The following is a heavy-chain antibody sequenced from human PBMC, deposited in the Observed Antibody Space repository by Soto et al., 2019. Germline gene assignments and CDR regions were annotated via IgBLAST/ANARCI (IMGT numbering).Heavy chain of an antibody. V-gene: IGHV4-59*08. CDR2: IYYSGST. J-gene: IGHJ3*02. CDR3: ARHGKGAFDI. CDR1: GGSISSYY. D-gene: IGHD1-26*01. Sequence: SETLSLTCTVSGGSISSYYWSWIRQPPGKGLEWIGYIYYSGSTNYNPSLKSRVTISVDTSKNQFSLKLSSVTAADTAVYYCARHGKGAFDIWGQGTMVTVS.